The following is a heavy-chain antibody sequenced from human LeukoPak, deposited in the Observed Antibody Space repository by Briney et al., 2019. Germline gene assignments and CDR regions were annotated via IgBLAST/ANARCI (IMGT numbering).Heavy chain of an antibody. Sequence: GGSLRLSCSASGFTFSSHSMNWVRQAPGKGLEWGSYIISRSSNIYYADSVKGRFTISRDKAKNSLYLQMNSPRASDTAGFYCERAVGHGSESSRMDVWGNGTTVTVSS. CDR2: IISRSSNI. CDR1: GFTFSSHS. J-gene: IGHJ6*04. V-gene: IGHV3-48*01. CDR3: ERAVGHGSESSRMDV. D-gene: IGHD3-10*01.